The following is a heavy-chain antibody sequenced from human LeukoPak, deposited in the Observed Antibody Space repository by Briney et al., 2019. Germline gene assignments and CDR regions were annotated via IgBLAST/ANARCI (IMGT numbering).Heavy chain of an antibody. CDR3: ARDTKSYYDILTGTFDS. Sequence: GGSLRLSCAASGFPFDDYGMTWVRQAPGKGLEWVSIISSSTSYIYYADSVKGRFTISRDNAKNSLYLQMVSLRAEDTAVYYCARDTKSYYDILTGTFDSWGQGTLVTVSS. D-gene: IGHD3-9*01. V-gene: IGHV3-21*01. J-gene: IGHJ4*02. CDR2: ISSSTSYI. CDR1: GFPFDDYG.